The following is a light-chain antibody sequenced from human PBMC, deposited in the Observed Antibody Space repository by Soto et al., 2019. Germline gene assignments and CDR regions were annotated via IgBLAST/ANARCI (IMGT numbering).Light chain of an antibody. V-gene: IGKV1-12*01. CDR2: GAS. J-gene: IGKJ4*01. CDR1: QDITRW. CDR3: QQTNTFPLT. Sequence: DIPMTQSQTSVSATVGDRVTSXXRASQDITRWLAWYQQKPGTAPKIXIYGASSLQSGVPSRFSGSGSETDFTLTISSLQPEDSATYYCQQTNTFPLTFGGGTKVDI.